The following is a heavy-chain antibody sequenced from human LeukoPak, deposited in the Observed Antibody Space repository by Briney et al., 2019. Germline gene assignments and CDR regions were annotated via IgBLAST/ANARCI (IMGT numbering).Heavy chain of an antibody. V-gene: IGHV3-7*01. D-gene: IGHD3-10*01. CDR3: AKERLTYYFGSGSDF. CDR1: GFTFSSYW. CDR2: IKQDGSEK. Sequence: GGSLRLSCAASGFTFSSYWMSWVRQAPGKGLEWVANIKQDGSEKYYVDSVKGRFTISRDNAKNSLYLQMNSLRAEDTAVYYCAKERLTYYFGSGSDFWGQGALVTVTS. J-gene: IGHJ4*02.